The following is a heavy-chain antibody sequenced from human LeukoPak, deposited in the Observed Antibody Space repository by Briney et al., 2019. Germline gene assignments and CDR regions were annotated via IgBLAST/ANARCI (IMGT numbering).Heavy chain of an antibody. CDR3: ARAAYSSTWYSRYFDL. V-gene: IGHV3-74*01. CDR2: INSDRSST. D-gene: IGHD6-13*01. CDR1: GFTFSSYW. Sequence: GGSLRLPCAASGFTFSSYWMHWVRQAPGKGLVWVSRINSDRSSTSYADSVKGRFTISRDNAKNTLYLQMNSLRAEDTAVYYCARAAYSSTWYSRYFDLWGRGTLVTVSS. J-gene: IGHJ2*01.